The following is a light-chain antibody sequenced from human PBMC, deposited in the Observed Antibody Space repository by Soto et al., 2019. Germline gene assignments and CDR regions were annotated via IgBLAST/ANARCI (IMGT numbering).Light chain of an antibody. V-gene: IGLV2-18*02. Sequence: ALTQPPSVSGSPGQSVPISCTGTSSDVGKYDRVSWYQQPPGTAPRLIMYEVTNRPSGVPARFSGSKSGNTASLTISGLQAEDEADYFCSSYTSASRYVFGAGTKSPS. J-gene: IGLJ1*01. CDR2: EVT. CDR3: SSYTSASRYV. CDR1: SSDVGKYDR.